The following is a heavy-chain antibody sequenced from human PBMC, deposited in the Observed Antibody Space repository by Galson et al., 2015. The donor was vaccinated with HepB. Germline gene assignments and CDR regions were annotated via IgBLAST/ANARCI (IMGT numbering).Heavy chain of an antibody. CDR3: ARGGAAAGTIPFDY. V-gene: IGHV3-33*01. CDR2: IWYDGSNK. Sequence: LRLSCAASGFTFSSYGMHWVRQAPGKGLEWVAVIWYDGSNKYYADSVKGRFTISRDNSKNTLYLQMNSLRAEDTAVYYCARGGAAAGTIPFDYWGQGTLVTVSS. D-gene: IGHD6-13*01. CDR1: GFTFSSYG. J-gene: IGHJ4*02.